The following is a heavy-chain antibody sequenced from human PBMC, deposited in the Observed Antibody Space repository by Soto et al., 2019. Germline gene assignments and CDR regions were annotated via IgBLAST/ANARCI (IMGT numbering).Heavy chain of an antibody. J-gene: IGHJ4*02. D-gene: IGHD3-16*01. V-gene: IGHV1-3*01. Sequence: QVQLVQSGAEVKKPGASVKVSCKASGYTFTSYAMHWVRQAPGQRLEWMGWINAGNGNTKYSQKFQGRVTITRDTSARSAYRELSSLRSEDTAVYYCARGEFLSYDDYWGQGTLVTGSS. CDR1: GYTFTSYA. CDR2: INAGNGNT. CDR3: ARGEFLSYDDY.